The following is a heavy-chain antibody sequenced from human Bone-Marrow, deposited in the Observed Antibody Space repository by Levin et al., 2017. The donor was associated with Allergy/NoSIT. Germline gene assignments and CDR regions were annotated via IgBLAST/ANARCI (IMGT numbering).Heavy chain of an antibody. CDR3: ARQAVPAAMNGFDS. CDR2: IYYSGST. J-gene: IGHJ5*01. D-gene: IGHD2-2*01. CDR1: GASISSFY. V-gene: IGHV4-59*08. Sequence: SETLSLTCTVSGASISSFYWSWIRQPPGKGLEWIGYIYYSGSTNYSPSLKSRVSMSADMSRNQVYLTMSSVTAADTAVYYCARQAVPAAMNGFDSWGQGTLVTVAS.